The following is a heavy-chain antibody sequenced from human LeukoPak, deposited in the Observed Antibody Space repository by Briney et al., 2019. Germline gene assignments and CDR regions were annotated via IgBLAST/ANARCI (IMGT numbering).Heavy chain of an antibody. D-gene: IGHD1-26*01. J-gene: IGHJ1*01. V-gene: IGHV3-48*04. CDR3: ARGSGSFKGYFQH. CDR1: GFTFSSYA. CDR2: ISGSGSTI. Sequence: GGSLRLSCAASGFTFSSYAMSWVRQAPGKGLEWVSAISGSGSTIYYADSVKGRFTISRDNAKNSLYLQMNSLRAEDTAVYYCARGSGSFKGYFQHWGQGTLATVSS.